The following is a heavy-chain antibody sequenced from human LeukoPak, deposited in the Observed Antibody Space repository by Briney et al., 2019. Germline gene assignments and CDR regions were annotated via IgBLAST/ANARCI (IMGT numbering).Heavy chain of an antibody. CDR3: ARENQYYYDSSGYPHCGFDY. V-gene: IGHV3-7*01. CDR2: IKQDGSEK. D-gene: IGHD3-22*01. J-gene: IGHJ4*02. CDR1: GFTFSSYA. Sequence: GGSLRLSCAASGFTFSSYAMSWVRQAPGKGLEWVANIKQDGSEKYYVDSVKGRFTISRDNAKNSLYLQMNSLRAEDTAVYYCARENQYYYDSSGYPHCGFDYWGQGTLVTVSS.